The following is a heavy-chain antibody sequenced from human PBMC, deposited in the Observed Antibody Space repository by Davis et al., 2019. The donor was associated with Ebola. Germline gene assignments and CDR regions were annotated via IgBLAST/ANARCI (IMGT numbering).Heavy chain of an antibody. Sequence: SGPTLVKPTQTLTLTCTFSGFSLSTSGVGVGWIRQPPGKALEWLALIYWDDDKYYSPSLKTRLTITRDTSNNQVVLTVTNVDPVDAATYYCAHRVLSDKFPAAFDFWGQGTTVTVSS. D-gene: IGHD2-15*01. J-gene: IGHJ6*02. CDR2: IYWDDDK. CDR3: AHRVLSDKFPAAFDF. CDR1: GFSLSTSGVG. V-gene: IGHV2-5*02.